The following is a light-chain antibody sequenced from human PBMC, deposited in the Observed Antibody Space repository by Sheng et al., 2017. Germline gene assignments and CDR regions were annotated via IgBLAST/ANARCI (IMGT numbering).Light chain of an antibody. CDR3: QHYGTSPPVT. CDR1: QSITNN. CDR2: GAS. J-gene: IGKJ2*01. Sequence: EIVMTQSPATLSVSPGERATLSCRASQSITNNLAWYQQKPGQAPRLLIYGASTRATGIPARFSGGGSGTEFTLTISSLQSEDFAVYYCQHYGTSPPVTFGQGTKLEIK. V-gene: IGKV3-15*01.